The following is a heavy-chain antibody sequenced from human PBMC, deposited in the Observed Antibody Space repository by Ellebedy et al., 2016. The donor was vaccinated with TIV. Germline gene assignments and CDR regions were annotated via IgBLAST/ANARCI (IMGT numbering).Heavy chain of an antibody. D-gene: IGHD2-2*01. V-gene: IGHV1-18*04. CDR3: ARGLLPGYCSSTSCYEAYYGMDV. CDR1: GYTFTSYG. Sequence: AASVKVSCKASGYTFTSYGISWVRQAPGQGLEWMGWISAYNGNTNYAQKLQGRVTMTTDTSTSTAYMELSSLRSEDTAVYYCARGLLPGYCSSTSCYEAYYGMDVWGQGTTVTVSS. J-gene: IGHJ6*02. CDR2: ISAYNGNT.